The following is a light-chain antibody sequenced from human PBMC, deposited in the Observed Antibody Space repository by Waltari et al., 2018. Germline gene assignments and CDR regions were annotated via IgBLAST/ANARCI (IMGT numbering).Light chain of an antibody. J-gene: IGKJ4*01. CDR3: QQYNSYVLT. CDR2: KAS. V-gene: IGKV1-5*03. Sequence: DIQMTPSPSTLSASVGDRVTITCRASQSISSWLAWYQQKPGKAPKLLIYKASTLESGVPSRFSGSGSGTEFTLTISSLQPDDFATYYCQQYNSYVLTFGGGTKVEIK. CDR1: QSISSW.